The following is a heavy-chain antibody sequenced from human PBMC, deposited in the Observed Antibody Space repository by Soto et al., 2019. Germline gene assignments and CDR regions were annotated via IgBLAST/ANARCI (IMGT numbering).Heavy chain of an antibody. V-gene: IGHV1-3*01. CDR1: GYTFTSYP. D-gene: IGHD5-18*01. Sequence: ASVKVSCKASGYTFTSYPTHWVRQAPGQRLEGMGWIDAGNGNTKYSQKFRGRVTFTTDTSASTAYMDLSSLRSEDTAVYYCARAGYTCGTTYYGMDVWGQGTTVTVS. CDR2: IDAGNGNT. CDR3: ARAGYTCGTTYYGMDV. J-gene: IGHJ6*02.